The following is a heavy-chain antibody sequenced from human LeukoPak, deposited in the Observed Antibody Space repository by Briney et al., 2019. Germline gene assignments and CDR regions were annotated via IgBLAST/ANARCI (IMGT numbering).Heavy chain of an antibody. CDR1: GFTFDTYA. V-gene: IGHV3-23*01. Sequence: PGGSLRLSCAASGFTFDTYAMSWVRQAPGKGLEWVSTIGNTETYYADSVKGRFTISRDNRQNTVYLQMTSLRAEDTAAYFCAKDAIRANGIYDAFDIWGQGTRVTVSS. D-gene: IGHD3-10*01. CDR3: AKDAIRANGIYDAFDI. J-gene: IGHJ3*02. CDR2: IGNTET.